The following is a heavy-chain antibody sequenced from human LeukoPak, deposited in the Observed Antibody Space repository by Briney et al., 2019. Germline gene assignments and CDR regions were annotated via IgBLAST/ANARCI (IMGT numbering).Heavy chain of an antibody. J-gene: IGHJ5*02. D-gene: IGHD1-1*01. V-gene: IGHV3-7*01. CDR1: GFSFSSNW. Sequence: GGSLRLSCAAPGFSFSSNWMGWGRQAAGKGLEWVADIKRDGSQKYYLDSVKGRFTISRDNAKNSLYLQMNSLRVEDTAVYYCARLGLEVGGPNWFDPWGQGTLVTVSS. CDR3: ARLGLEVGGPNWFDP. CDR2: IKRDGSQK.